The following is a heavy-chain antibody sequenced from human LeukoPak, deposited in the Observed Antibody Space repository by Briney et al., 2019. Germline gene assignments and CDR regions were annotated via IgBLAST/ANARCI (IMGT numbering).Heavy chain of an antibody. J-gene: IGHJ4*02. CDR1: GGSFSGYY. Sequence: PSETLSLTCAVYGGSFSGYYWSWIRQPPGKGLEWIGEINHSGSTNYNPSLKSRVTIPVDTSKNQFSLKLSSVTAADTAVYYCARGVKYCSSTTCYGQYYFDYWGQGTLVTVSS. CDR3: ARGVKYCSSTTCYGQYYFDY. V-gene: IGHV4-34*01. CDR2: INHSGST. D-gene: IGHD2-2*01.